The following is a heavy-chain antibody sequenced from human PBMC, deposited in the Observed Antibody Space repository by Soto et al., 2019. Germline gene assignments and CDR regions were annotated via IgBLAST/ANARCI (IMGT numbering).Heavy chain of an antibody. Sequence: PGGSLRLSCAASGFTFSSYEMNWVRQAPGKGLEWVSYISSSGSTIYYADSVKGRFTISRDNAKNSLYLQMNSLRAEDTAVYYCARDPSGSSSWYWSPSSYYYYGMDVWGQGTTVTVSS. CDR1: GFTFSSYE. J-gene: IGHJ6*02. V-gene: IGHV3-48*03. D-gene: IGHD6-13*01. CDR3: ARDPSGSSSWYWSPSSYYYYGMDV. CDR2: ISSSGSTI.